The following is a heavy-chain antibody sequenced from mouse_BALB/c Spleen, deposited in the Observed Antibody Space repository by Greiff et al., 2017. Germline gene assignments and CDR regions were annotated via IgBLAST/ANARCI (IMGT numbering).Heavy chain of an antibody. CDR1: GYTFTDYE. Sequence: VQLQQSGAELVRPGASVTLSCKASGYTFTDYEMHWVKQTPVHGLEWIGAIDPETGGTAYNQKFKGKATLTADKSSSTAYMELRSLTSEDSAVYYCTRGGLITTVVAYYAMDYWGQGTSVTVSS. V-gene: IGHV1-15*01. D-gene: IGHD1-1*01. J-gene: IGHJ4*01. CDR3: TRGGLITTVVAYYAMDY. CDR2: IDPETGGT.